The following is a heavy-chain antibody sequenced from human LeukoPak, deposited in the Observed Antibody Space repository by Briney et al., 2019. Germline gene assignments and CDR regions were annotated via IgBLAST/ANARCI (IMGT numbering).Heavy chain of an antibody. CDR1: GYTFTTIG. D-gene: IGHD3-3*01. CDR2: LNTYNGNA. J-gene: IGHJ6*04. CDR3: RRSRFLDV. V-gene: IGHV1-18*01. Sequence: ASVKVSYKPSGYTFTTIGISWVRQAPGHRLEGMGWLNTYNGNANYAQKLPHRVTMTTDTSTSTAYMPLRNLRACDTAAHYFRRSRFLDVWCKGTTVTVSS.